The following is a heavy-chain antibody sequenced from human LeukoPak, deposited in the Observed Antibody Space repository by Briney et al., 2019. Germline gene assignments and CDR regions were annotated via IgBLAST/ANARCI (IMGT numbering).Heavy chain of an antibody. CDR3: ATDRGR. V-gene: IGHV3-23*01. D-gene: IGHD1-26*01. Sequence: GGSLRLSCAASGFTFSIHGMKWVGQAPGNGLEWVSAISGSADSTYYADSVKGRVTISRDNSKNTPYLQMNSLRAEDTAVYYCATDRGRWGQGTLVTVSS. CDR2: ISGSADST. CDR1: GFTFSIHG. J-gene: IGHJ4*02.